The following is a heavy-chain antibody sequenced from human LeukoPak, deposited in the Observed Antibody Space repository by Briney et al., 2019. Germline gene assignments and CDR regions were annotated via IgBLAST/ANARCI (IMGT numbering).Heavy chain of an antibody. Sequence: GASVKVSCKASGYTFTGYYMHWVRQAPGQGLEWMGWINPNSGGTNYAQKFQGRVTMTRDTSISTAYMELSRLRSDDTAVYYCAREEGWNDLVYFDYWGQGTLVTVSS. D-gene: IGHD1-1*01. V-gene: IGHV1-2*02. CDR3: AREEGWNDLVYFDY. CDR2: INPNSGGT. CDR1: GYTFTGYY. J-gene: IGHJ4*02.